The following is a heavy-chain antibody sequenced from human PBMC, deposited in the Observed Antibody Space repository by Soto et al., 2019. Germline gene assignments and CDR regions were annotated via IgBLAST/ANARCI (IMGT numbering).Heavy chain of an antibody. V-gene: IGHV4-31*03. D-gene: IGHD6-13*01. CDR3: ARVRALVDGEYSSSWSRFDY. J-gene: IGHJ4*02. CDR1: GGSISSGGYY. Sequence: LSLTCTVSGGSISSGGYYWSWIRQHPGKGLEWIGYIYYSGSTYYNPSLKSRVTISVDTSKNQFSLKLSSVTAADTAVYYCARVRALVDGEYSSSWSRFDYWGQGTLVTVSS. CDR2: IYYSGST.